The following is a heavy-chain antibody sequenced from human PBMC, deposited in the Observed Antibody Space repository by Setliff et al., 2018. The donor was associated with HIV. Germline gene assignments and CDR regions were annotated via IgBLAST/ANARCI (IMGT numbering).Heavy chain of an antibody. CDR2: INPSGDIT. V-gene: IGHV1-46*01. CDR3: ASKGGSGNYPDSDAFDI. CDR1: GNTFSSHY. Sequence: ASVKVSCKASGNTFSSHYMHWVRQAPGKGLEWMGLINPSGDITSYAEKFRGRVTMTRDTSTSTVYMELRSLRSEDTAIYYCASKGGSGNYPDSDAFDIWGQGTLVT. J-gene: IGHJ3*02. D-gene: IGHD3-10*01.